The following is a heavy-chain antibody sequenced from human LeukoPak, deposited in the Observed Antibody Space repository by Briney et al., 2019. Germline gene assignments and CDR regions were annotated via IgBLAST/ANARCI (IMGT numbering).Heavy chain of an antibody. J-gene: IGHJ6*03. CDR2: ISWNSDDV. V-gene: IGHV3-9*01. CDR1: GFNFDNYA. CDR3: AKDRMRHYCSMDV. Sequence: GGSLRLSCAASGFNFDNYAMHWVRQAPGKGLEWVAGISWNSDDVDTADSVKGRFSISRDSGKSSLYLQMNSLRREDTAVYYCAKDRMRHYCSMDVWGKGTTVTVSS.